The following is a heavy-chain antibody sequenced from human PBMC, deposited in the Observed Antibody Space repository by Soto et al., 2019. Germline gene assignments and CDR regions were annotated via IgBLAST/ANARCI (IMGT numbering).Heavy chain of an antibody. Sequence: GGSLRLSCAASGFTFSSYSMNWVRQAPGKGLEWVSSISSNSSYIYYADSVKGRFTISRDNAKNTLYLQMNSLRAEDTAVYYCARVGEELQTYYYYGMDVWGQGTTVTVSS. D-gene: IGHD1-7*01. CDR3: ARVGEELQTYYYYGMDV. V-gene: IGHV3-21*01. J-gene: IGHJ6*02. CDR2: ISSNSSYI. CDR1: GFTFSSYS.